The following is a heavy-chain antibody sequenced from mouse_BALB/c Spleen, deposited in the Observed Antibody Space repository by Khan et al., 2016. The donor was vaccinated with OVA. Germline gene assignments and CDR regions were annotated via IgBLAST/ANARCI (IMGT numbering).Heavy chain of an antibody. CDR2: IDPPNDDS. V-gene: IGHV14-3*02. CDR3: ATLDGDAFAF. CDR1: GFNIKDTY. J-gene: IGHJ3*01. Sequence: EVKLMESGAELVKPGASVKLSCSASGFNIKDTYIHWMKQRPEQGLEWIGRIDPPNDDSKYGPKFQGQATLTADTSSNTAYLQISSLTSEDTAVYYCATLDGDAFAFWGQGTLVSVSA. D-gene: IGHD2-13*01.